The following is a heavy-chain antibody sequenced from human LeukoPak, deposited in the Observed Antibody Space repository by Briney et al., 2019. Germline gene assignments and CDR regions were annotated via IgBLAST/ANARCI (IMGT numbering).Heavy chain of an antibody. J-gene: IGHJ2*01. CDR1: GFTFSSYS. D-gene: IGHD6-25*01. V-gene: IGHV3-48*01. Sequence: GGSLRLSCAASGFTFSSYSMDWVRQAPGKGLEWVSSISSSGSTIYYADSVRGRFPISRDNAKNSLYLQMNSLRAEDTAVYYCARDGLAAATLHWCFDLWGRGTLVTVSS. CDR2: ISSSGSTI. CDR3: ARDGLAAATLHWCFDL.